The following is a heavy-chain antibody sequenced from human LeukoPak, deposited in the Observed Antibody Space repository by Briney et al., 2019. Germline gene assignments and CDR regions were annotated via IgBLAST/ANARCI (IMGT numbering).Heavy chain of an antibody. V-gene: IGHV3-74*01. D-gene: IGHD1-26*01. J-gene: IGHJ6*03. CDR1: GFTFSRYW. CDR2: TNSDGSST. Sequence: SGGSLRLSCAASGFTFSRYWMYWVRQAPGRGLVWVSHTNSDGSSTGYADSVKGRFTISRDNSKNTLYLQMNSLRAEDTAVYYCAKDSKIVGATFRSYHYMDVWGKGTAVTVSS. CDR3: AKDSKIVGATFRSYHYMDV.